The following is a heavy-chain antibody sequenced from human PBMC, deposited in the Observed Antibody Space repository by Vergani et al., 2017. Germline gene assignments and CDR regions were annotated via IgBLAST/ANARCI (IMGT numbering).Heavy chain of an antibody. D-gene: IGHD2-2*01. CDR3: ARVVSGCSSTSCHSYYYYYYMDV. V-gene: IGHV4-61*02. J-gene: IGHJ6*03. Sequence: QVQLQESGPGLVKPSQTLSLTCTVSGGSISSGSYYWSWIRQPAGKGLEWIGRIYTSGSTNYNPSLKSRVTMSVDTSKNQFSLKLSSVTAADTAVYYCARVVSGCSSTSCHSYYYYYYMDVWGK. CDR2: IYTSGST. CDR1: GGSISSGSYY.